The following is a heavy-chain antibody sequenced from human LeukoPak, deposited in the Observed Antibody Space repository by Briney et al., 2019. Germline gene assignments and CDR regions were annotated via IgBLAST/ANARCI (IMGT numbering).Heavy chain of an antibody. Sequence: SETLSLTCAVYGGSFSGYYWSWIRQPPGKGLEWIGEINHSGSTNYNPSLKSRVTISVDTSKNQFSLKLSSVTAADTAVYYCARLAAAGRYYYGMDVWGQGTTVTVSS. V-gene: IGHV4-34*01. CDR3: ARLAAAGRYYYGMDV. CDR1: GGSFSGYY. J-gene: IGHJ6*02. CDR2: INHSGST. D-gene: IGHD6-13*01.